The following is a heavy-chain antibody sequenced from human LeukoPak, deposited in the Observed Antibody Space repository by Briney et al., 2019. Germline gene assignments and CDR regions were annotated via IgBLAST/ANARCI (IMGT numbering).Heavy chain of an antibody. D-gene: IGHD2-15*01. V-gene: IGHV3-66*01. CDR2: IYSGGST. Sequence: GGSLRLSCAASGFTFSSYAMSWVRQAPGKGLEWVSIIYSGGSTYYADSVKGRFTISRDNSKNTLYLQMNSLRAEDTAVYYCARGYCTGGSCYKFDYWGQGTLVTVSS. J-gene: IGHJ4*02. CDR3: ARGYCTGGSCYKFDY. CDR1: GFTFSSYA.